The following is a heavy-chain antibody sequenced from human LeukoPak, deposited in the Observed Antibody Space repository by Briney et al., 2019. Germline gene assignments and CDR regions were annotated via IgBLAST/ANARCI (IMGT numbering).Heavy chain of an antibody. CDR2: ISGSGGST. CDR3: AKASVVVAASD. J-gene: IGHJ4*02. D-gene: IGHD2-15*01. CDR1: GFTFSSYV. Sequence: GGSLRLSCAASGFTFSSYVMSWVRQAPGKGLEWVSGISGSGGSTYYVDSVKGRFTISRDNSKNTLYLQMNSLRAEDTAVYYCAKASVVVAASDWGQGALVTVSS. V-gene: IGHV3-23*01.